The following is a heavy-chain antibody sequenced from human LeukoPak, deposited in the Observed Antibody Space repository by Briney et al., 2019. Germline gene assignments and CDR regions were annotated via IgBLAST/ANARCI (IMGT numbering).Heavy chain of an antibody. J-gene: IGHJ6*02. CDR3: DRGTLEWLLRYYYYGMDV. Sequence: SETLSLTCTVSGGSISSGDYYWSWIRQPPGKGLEWIGYIYYSGSTYYNPSLKSRVTISVDTSKNQFSLKLSSVTAADTAVYYCDRGTLEWLLRYYYYGMDVWGQGTTVTVSS. V-gene: IGHV4-30-4*01. CDR2: IYYSGST. CDR1: GGSISSGDYY. D-gene: IGHD3-3*01.